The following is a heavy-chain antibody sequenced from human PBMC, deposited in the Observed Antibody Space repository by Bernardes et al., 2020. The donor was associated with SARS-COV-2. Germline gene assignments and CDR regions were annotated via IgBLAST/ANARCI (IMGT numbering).Heavy chain of an antibody. J-gene: IGHJ4*02. CDR1: GFSFSSSW. V-gene: IGHV3-7*03. Sequence: GGSLRLSCAASGFSFSSSWMIWVRQTPGKGLEWVANINQDGSEKFYVDSVKGRFTISRDNAKNELYLQINAVRADDTAVYYCARDPVSTMFAVVVAYSDYWGQGTLVTVSS. CDR2: INQDGSEK. CDR3: ARDPVSTMFAVVVAYSDY. D-gene: IGHD3-3*01.